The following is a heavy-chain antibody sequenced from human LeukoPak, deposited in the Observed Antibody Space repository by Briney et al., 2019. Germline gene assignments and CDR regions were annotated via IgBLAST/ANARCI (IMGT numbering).Heavy chain of an antibody. D-gene: IGHD3-16*01. CDR3: ARGGPLSYMDV. CDR1: GFTFSSYA. J-gene: IGHJ6*03. Sequence: GGSLRLSCAASGFTFSSYAMHWVRQAAGKGLEYVSAISSNGGSTYYANSVKGRFTISRDNSKNTLYLQMGSLRAEDMAVYYCARGGPLSYMDVWGKGTTVTISS. V-gene: IGHV3-64*01. CDR2: ISSNGGST.